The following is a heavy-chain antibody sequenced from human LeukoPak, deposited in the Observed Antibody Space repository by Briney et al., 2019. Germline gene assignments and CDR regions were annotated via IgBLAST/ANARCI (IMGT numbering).Heavy chain of an antibody. Sequence: GGSLRLSCSASGFTFSYYAIHWVRQAPGKGLEWVALIWSDGSNKYYADSVKGRITISRDNSKNTVYLQMNSLRAEDTAVYYCARELFSSGSCPDGWGQGTLVTVSS. CDR1: GFTFSYYA. J-gene: IGHJ4*02. CDR2: IWSDGSNK. V-gene: IGHV3-33*01. D-gene: IGHD3-10*01. CDR3: ARELFSSGSCPDG.